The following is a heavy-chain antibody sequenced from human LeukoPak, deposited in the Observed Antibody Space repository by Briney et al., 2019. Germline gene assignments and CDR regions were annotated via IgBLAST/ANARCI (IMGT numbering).Heavy chain of an antibody. Sequence: SETLSLTCTVSGGSIGSGDYYWSWIRQPPGKGLEWIGYIYYSGSTYYNPSLKSRVTISVDTSKNQFSLKLSSVTAADTAVYYCARVSREDTAMVNYFDYWGQGTLVTVSS. V-gene: IGHV4-30-4*08. CDR3: ARVSREDTAMVNYFDY. D-gene: IGHD5-18*01. CDR1: GGSIGSGDYY. J-gene: IGHJ4*02. CDR2: IYYSGST.